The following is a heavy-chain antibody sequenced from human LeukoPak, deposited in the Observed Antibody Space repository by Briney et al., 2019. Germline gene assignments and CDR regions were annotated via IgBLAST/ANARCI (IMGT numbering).Heavy chain of an antibody. J-gene: IGHJ4*02. V-gene: IGHV1-2*02. CDR3: ARDAEPGYSYGSMYY. D-gene: IGHD5-18*01. CDR1: GYTFTGYY. Sequence: ASVKVSCKASGYTFTGYYMHWVRQAPGQGLEWMGWINPNSGGTNYAQKFQGRVTMTRDTSISTAYMELSRLRSDDTAVYYCARDAEPGYSYGSMYYWGQGTLVTVSS. CDR2: INPNSGGT.